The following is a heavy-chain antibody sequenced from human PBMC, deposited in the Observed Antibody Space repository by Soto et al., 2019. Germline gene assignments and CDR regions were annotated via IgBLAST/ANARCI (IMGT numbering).Heavy chain of an antibody. CDR3: ATLWGQD. D-gene: IGHD3-10*01. CDR1: GGSISSSSYY. J-gene: IGHJ4*02. CDR2: IYYSGST. V-gene: IGHV4-39*01. Sequence: QLQLQESGPGLVKPSETLSLTCTVSGGSISSSSYYWGWIRQPPGKGLEWIGSIYYSGSTYYNPSLKRRVTTPVDTSKNQFPLKLSSVTAADTAVYYCATLWGQDWGQGTLVTVSS.